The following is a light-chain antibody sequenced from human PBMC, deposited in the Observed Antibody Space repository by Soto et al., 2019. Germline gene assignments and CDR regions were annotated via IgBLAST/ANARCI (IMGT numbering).Light chain of an antibody. CDR2: EVS. CDR3: SSYTSSSPLV. CDR1: SSDVGGYNY. Sequence: QSALTQPASVSGSPGQSIPISCTGTSSDVGGYNYVSWYQQHPGKAPKLMIYEVSNRPSGVSNRFSGSKSGNTASLTISGLQAEDEADYYCSSYTSSSPLVFGNGTRSPS. J-gene: IGLJ1*01. V-gene: IGLV2-14*01.